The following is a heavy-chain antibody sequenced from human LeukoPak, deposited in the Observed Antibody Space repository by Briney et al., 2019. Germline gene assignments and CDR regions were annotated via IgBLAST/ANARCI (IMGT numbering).Heavy chain of an antibody. CDR1: GYTFTSYG. Sequence: GASVKVSCKASGYTFTSYGISWVRQAPGQGLEWMGWISAYNGNTNYAQKLQGRVTMTTDTSTSTAYMELRSLRSEDTAVYYCASLYYYDSSGYYGPGDYWGQGTLVTVSS. CDR2: ISAYNGNT. CDR3: ASLYYYDSSGYYGPGDY. D-gene: IGHD3-22*01. J-gene: IGHJ4*02. V-gene: IGHV1-18*01.